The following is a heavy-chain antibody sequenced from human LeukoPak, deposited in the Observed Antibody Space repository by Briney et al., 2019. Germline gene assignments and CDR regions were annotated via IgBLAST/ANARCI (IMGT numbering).Heavy chain of an antibody. J-gene: IGHJ2*01. Sequence: SETLSLTCTVSGGSISSYYWSWIRQPAGKGLEWIGRIDTSGNTNYKPSLKSRVTMSVDTSKNQFSLKLNSVTAADTAVYYCARVSSSWYQDWYFDLWGRGTLVTVSP. CDR3: ARVSSSWYQDWYFDL. CDR1: GGSISSYY. D-gene: IGHD6-13*01. CDR2: IDTSGNT. V-gene: IGHV4-4*07.